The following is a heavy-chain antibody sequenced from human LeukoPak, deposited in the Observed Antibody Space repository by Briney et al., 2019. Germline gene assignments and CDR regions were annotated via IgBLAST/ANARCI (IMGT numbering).Heavy chain of an antibody. CDR1: GGSFSGYY. CDR2: INHSGST. Sequence: SETLSLTCAVYGGSFSGYYWSWIRQPPGKGLEWIGEINHSGSTNYNPSLKSRVTISVDTSKNQFSLKLGSVTAADTAVYYCARVGYDSSGYYYFDYWGQGTLVTVSS. J-gene: IGHJ4*02. D-gene: IGHD3-22*01. V-gene: IGHV4-34*01. CDR3: ARVGYDSSGYYYFDY.